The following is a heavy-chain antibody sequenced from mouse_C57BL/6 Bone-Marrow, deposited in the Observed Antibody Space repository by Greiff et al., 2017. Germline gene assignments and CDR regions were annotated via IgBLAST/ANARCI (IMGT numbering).Heavy chain of an antibody. D-gene: IGHD3-2*02. CDR2: ISSGGSYT. V-gene: IGHV5-6*01. CDR3: ARRDSSGPFAY. J-gene: IGHJ3*01. Sequence: EVQVVESGGDLVKPGGSLKLSCAASGFTFSSYGMSWVRQTPDKRLEWVATISSGGSYTYYPDSVKGRFTISRYNAKNTLYLQMSSLKSEDTAMYYCARRDSSGPFAYWGQGTLVTVSA. CDR1: GFTFSSYG.